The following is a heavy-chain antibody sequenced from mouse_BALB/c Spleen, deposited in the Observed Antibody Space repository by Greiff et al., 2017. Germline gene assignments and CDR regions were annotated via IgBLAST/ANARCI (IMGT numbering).Heavy chain of an antibody. V-gene: IGHV1-7*01. CDR2: INPSTGYT. CDR3: ARSSEVLDY. Sequence: QVQLQQSGAELAKPGASVKMSCKASGYTFTSYWMHWVKQRPGQGLEWIGYINPSTGYTEYNQKFKDKATLTADKSSSTAYMQLSSLTSEDSAVYYCARSSEVLDYWGQGTTRTVSS. J-gene: IGHJ2*01. D-gene: IGHD2-14*01. CDR1: GYTFTSYW.